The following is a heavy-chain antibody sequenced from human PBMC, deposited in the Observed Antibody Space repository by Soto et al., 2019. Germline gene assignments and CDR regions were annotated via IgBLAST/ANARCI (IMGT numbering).Heavy chain of an antibody. D-gene: IGHD3-22*01. CDR1: GGPFSRGGYY. CDR3: ARGRKYYDSSGTNWFDP. V-gene: IGHV4-61*08. Sequence: SETLSLTCTVSGGPFSRGGYYWSWIRQPPGKGMEWIGYIYYSGSTNYNPSLKSRVTISVDTSKNQFSLKLSSVTAADTAVYYCARGRKYYDSSGTNWFDPWGQGTLVTVSS. J-gene: IGHJ5*02. CDR2: IYYSGST.